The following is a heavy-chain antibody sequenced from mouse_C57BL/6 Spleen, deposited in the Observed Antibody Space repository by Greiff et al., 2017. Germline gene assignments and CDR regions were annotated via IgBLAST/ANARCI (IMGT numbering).Heavy chain of an antibody. CDR3: TNITTVGGYYAMDY. J-gene: IGHJ4*01. V-gene: IGHV1-15*01. Sequence: VQLQQSGAELVRPGASVTLSCKASGYTFTDYEMHWVKQTPVHGLEWIGAIDPETGGTAYNQKFKGKAILTADKSSSTAYMELRSLTSEDSAVYYCTNITTVGGYYAMDYWGHGTSVTVSS. CDR2: IDPETGGT. D-gene: IGHD1-1*01. CDR1: GYTFTDYE.